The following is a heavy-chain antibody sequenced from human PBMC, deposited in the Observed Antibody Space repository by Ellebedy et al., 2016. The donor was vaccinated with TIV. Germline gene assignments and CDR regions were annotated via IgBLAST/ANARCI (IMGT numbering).Heavy chain of an antibody. CDR2: IYYSGST. J-gene: IGHJ4*02. D-gene: IGHD1-26*01. Sequence: SETLSLXXIVSGDSISSSSYYWGWFRQPPGKGPEWIGSIYYSGSTYYNPSLKSRVTLSLDTSKNQFSLKLSSVTAADTAVYYCARDPSGSQVPFDFWGQGTLVTVSS. V-gene: IGHV4-39*07. CDR1: GDSISSSSYY. CDR3: ARDPSGSQVPFDF.